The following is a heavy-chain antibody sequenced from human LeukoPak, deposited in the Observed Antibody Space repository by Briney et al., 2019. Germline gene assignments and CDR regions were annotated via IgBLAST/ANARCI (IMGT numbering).Heavy chain of an antibody. J-gene: IGHJ4*02. V-gene: IGHV4-39*01. CDR2: VYYSGST. Sequence: SETLSLTCAVSGGSISSSGFSWGWIRQPPGKGLEWIGTVYYSGSTYYNPSLRSRVTISVDTSKIQFSLALSSVTAADTAVYYCARLGYNGGWYQYYFEYWGLGTLVTVSS. D-gene: IGHD6-19*01. CDR1: GGSISSSGFS. CDR3: ARLGYNGGWYQYYFEY.